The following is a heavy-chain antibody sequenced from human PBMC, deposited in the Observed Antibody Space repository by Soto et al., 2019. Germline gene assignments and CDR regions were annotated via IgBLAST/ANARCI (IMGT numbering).Heavy chain of an antibody. CDR1: GDSFNTYW. CDR2: THPGDSET. J-gene: IGHJ6*02. V-gene: IGHV5-51*01. Sequence: GESLKISCKGSGDSFNTYWIAWVRQMPGKGLEWMGITHPGDSETRYSPSFEGQVTISADKSISTAYLQWSSLKASDTAMYYCARQGKDGHNQGYGMDVWGQGTTVTAP. CDR3: ARQGKDGHNQGYGMDV.